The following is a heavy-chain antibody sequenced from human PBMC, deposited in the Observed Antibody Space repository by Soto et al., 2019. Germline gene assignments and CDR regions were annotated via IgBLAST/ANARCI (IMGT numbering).Heavy chain of an antibody. V-gene: IGHV3-21*01. J-gene: IGHJ6*02. Sequence: GGSLRLSCVGSGFTFSNFSINWVRQAPGKGLEWVSSISSRSDIYCADSLKGRFTISRDNAKNSVSLQMNSLRAEDTAVYYCAREYTSWPLAYGLDGWGQGTTVTV. D-gene: IGHD2-2*02. CDR1: GFTFSNFS. CDR3: AREYTSWPLAYGLDG. CDR2: ISSRSDI.